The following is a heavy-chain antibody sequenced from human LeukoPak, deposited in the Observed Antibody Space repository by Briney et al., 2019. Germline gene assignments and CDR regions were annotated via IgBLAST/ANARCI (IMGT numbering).Heavy chain of an antibody. CDR2: ISDSGGST. V-gene: IGHV3-23*01. CDR1: GFTFSSYA. CDR3: AKRVGPGRAFDI. J-gene: IGHJ3*02. D-gene: IGHD3-10*01. Sequence: PGGSLRLSCAASGFTFSSYAMSLVRQAPGKGLEWVSAISDSGGSTYYADSVKGRFTISRDNSKNTLYLQVNSLRAEDTAVYYCAKRVGPGRAFDIWGQGTMVTVSS.